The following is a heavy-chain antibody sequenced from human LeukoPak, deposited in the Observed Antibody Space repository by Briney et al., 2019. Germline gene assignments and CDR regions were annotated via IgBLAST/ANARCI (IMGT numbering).Heavy chain of an antibody. Sequence: GGSLRLSCSASGFTFSSYAMHWVRQAPGKGLEYVSAISSSGGSTYYADSVKGRFTISRDNSKNTLYLQMSSLRAEDTAVYYCMKPVFFLNCSNTSCYYFDYWGQGTLVTVSS. D-gene: IGHD2-2*01. J-gene: IGHJ4*02. V-gene: IGHV3-64D*06. CDR3: MKPVFFLNCSNTSCYYFDY. CDR2: ISSSGGST. CDR1: GFTFSSYA.